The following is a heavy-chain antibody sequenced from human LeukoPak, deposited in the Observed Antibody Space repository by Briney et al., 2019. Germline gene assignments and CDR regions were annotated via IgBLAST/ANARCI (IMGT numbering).Heavy chain of an antibody. CDR1: GFAFSSYG. D-gene: IGHD3-22*01. J-gene: IGHJ4*02. Sequence: GGSLRLSCAASGFAFSSYGMHWVRQAPGKGLEWVAFIRYDGSNKYYADSVKGRFTISRDNSKNTLYLQMNSLRAEDTAVYYCAKDAGYYDSSGYPHYFDYWGQGTLVTVSS. CDR3: AKDAGYYDSSGYPHYFDY. V-gene: IGHV3-30*02. CDR2: IRYDGSNK.